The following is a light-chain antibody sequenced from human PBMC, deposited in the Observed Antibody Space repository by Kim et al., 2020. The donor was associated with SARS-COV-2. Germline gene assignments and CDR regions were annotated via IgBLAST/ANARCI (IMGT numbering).Light chain of an antibody. CDR3: QVWDSSSDLV. J-gene: IGLJ3*02. CDR1: NIGSKG. Sequence: VAPGTTARITCGGDNIGSKGVHWYQQKPGQAPVLVIYYDSDRPSGIPERFSGSNSGNTATLTISRVEAGDEADYYCQVWDSSSDLVFGGGTQLTVL. V-gene: IGLV3-21*04. CDR2: YDS.